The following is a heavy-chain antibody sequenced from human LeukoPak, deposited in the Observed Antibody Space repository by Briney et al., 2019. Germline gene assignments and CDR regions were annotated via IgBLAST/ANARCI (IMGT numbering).Heavy chain of an antibody. D-gene: IGHD1-26*01. CDR3: ARCIVGATPLRDAFDI. Sequence: ASVKVSCKASGYTFTGYYMSWVRQAPGQGLEWMGWINPNSGGTNYAQKFQGRVTMTRDTSISTAYMELSRLRSDDTAVYYCARCIVGATPLRDAFDIWGQGTMVTVSS. V-gene: IGHV1-2*02. CDR1: GYTFTGYY. CDR2: INPNSGGT. J-gene: IGHJ3*02.